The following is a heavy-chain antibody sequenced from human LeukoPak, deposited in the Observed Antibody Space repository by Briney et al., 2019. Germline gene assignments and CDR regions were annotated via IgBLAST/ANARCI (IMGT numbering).Heavy chain of an antibody. CDR1: GFTFSSYA. J-gene: IGHJ5*02. V-gene: IGHV3-23*01. D-gene: IGHD2-21*02. CDR2: ISDSGGSK. Sequence: PGGSLRLSCAASGFTFSSYAMSWVRQAPGKGLEWVSAISDSGGSKYYADSVKGRFTISRDNSKNTLYLQMNSLRAEDTAVYYCAKEGLVVPATPLWFDPWGQGTLVTVSS. CDR3: AKEGLVVPATPLWFDP.